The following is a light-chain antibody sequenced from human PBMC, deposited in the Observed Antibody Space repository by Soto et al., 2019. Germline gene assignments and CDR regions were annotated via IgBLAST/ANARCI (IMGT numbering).Light chain of an antibody. CDR1: QSVSGH. V-gene: IGKV3-20*01. CDR3: QQYGSSPRT. CDR2: GAS. J-gene: IGKJ1*01. Sequence: EIVMTQSPATLSVSPGERVTLSCRASQSVSGHLAWYQQRRGQAPRLLIHGASSRATGIPDRFSGSGSGTDFTLTISRLEPEDFAVYYCQQYGSSPRTFGQGTKVDIK.